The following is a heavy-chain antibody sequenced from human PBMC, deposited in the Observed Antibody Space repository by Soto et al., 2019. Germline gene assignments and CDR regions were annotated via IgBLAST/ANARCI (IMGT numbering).Heavy chain of an antibody. Sequence: QVQLVESGGGVVQPGMSLTLSGAASGFNFKNYGIHWVRQGPGKGLEWVAVIWNEGKNKYYADSVQGRATISRDNSNNIVFPQLNSLRADDTALYQCAMDPGRGEPPFDYWGQGTLVTVSS. J-gene: IGHJ4*02. CDR3: AMDPGRGEPPFDY. D-gene: IGHD3-10*01. CDR1: GFNFKNYG. V-gene: IGHV3-33*01. CDR2: IWNEGKNK.